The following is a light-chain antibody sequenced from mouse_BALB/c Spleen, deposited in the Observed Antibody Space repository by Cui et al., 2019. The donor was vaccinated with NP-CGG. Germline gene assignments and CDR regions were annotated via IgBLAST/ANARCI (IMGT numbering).Light chain of an antibody. CDR2: GTN. CDR1: TGTVTTNNF. CDR3: ALWYSNHWV. V-gene: IGLV1*01. J-gene: IGLJ1*01. Sequence: AVVTQESEHTTSPGETVTLTCRSNTGTVTTNNFANWVQEKPDHLFTGLIGGTNNRTPGVPARFSGSLIGDKAALTITGTQTEDEAIYFCALWYSNHWVFGGGTKLTVL.